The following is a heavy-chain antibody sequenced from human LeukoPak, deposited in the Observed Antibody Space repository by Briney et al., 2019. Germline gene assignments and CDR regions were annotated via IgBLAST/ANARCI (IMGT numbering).Heavy chain of an antibody. D-gene: IGHD6-19*01. CDR2: ISSDGSNT. CDR1: GFSFSSSW. Sequence: GGSLRLSCAASGFSFSSSWMHWVRQAPGKGLVWVSRISSDGSNTMYADSVKGRFTISRDNAENTLYLQMSSLRAEDSALYYCARDRGGSGPTTTDYWGQGTLVTVSS. J-gene: IGHJ4*02. CDR3: ARDRGGSGPTTTDY. V-gene: IGHV3-74*03.